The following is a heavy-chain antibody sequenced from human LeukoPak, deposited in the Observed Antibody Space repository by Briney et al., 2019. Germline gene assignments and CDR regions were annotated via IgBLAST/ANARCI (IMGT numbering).Heavy chain of an antibody. D-gene: IGHD1-1*01. J-gene: IGHJ6*03. Sequence: SETLSLTCTVSGGSISSYYWSWIRQPPGKGLEWIGYIYYGGSTNYNPSLKSRVTISVDTSKNQFSLRLRSVTAADTAVYFCARGRVSSSTWYSTYYYYFYMDVWGKGTTVTVSS. CDR1: GGSISSYY. V-gene: IGHV4-59*01. CDR3: ARGRVSSSTWYSTYYYYFYMDV. CDR2: IYYGGST.